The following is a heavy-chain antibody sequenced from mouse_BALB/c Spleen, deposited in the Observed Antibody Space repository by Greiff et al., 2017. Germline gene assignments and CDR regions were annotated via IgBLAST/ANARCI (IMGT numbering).Heavy chain of an antibody. J-gene: IGHJ2*01. V-gene: IGHV1-9*01. CDR3: ARQTIYYGYDDEGGY. Sequence: QVQLQQSGAELMKPGASVKISCKATGYTFSSYWIEWVKQRPGHGLEWIGEILPGSGSTNYNEKFKGKATFTADTSSNTAYMQLSSLTSEDSAVYYCARQTIYYGYDDEGGYWGKGTTLTVSS. CDR2: ILPGSGST. D-gene: IGHD2-2*01. CDR1: GYTFSSYW.